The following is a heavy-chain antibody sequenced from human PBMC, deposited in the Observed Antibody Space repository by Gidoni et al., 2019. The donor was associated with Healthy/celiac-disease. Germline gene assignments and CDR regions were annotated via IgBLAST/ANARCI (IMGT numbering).Heavy chain of an antibody. V-gene: IGHV3-30*01. J-gene: IGHJ6*02. Sequence: QVQLVESGGGVVQPGRSLRLSCAASGFTFSSYPMHWVRPAPGKGLEWVAVISYDGSNKYYADSVKGRFTISRDNSKNTLYLQMNSLRAEDTAVYYCARELVPGGWYNHYYYGMDVWGQGTTVTVSS. CDR2: ISYDGSNK. D-gene: IGHD6-19*01. CDR3: ARELVPGGWYNHYYYGMDV. CDR1: GFTFSSYP.